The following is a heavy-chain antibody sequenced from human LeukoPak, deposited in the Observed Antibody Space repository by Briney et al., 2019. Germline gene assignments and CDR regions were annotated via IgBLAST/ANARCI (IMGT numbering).Heavy chain of an antibody. Sequence: GGSLRLSCAASGFTFDDYAMHWVRQAPGKGLEWVSGISWNSGSIGYADSVKGRFTISRDNAKNSLYLQMNSLRAEDTALYYCVKDAHDYGNYFDYWGQGTLVTVSS. J-gene: IGHJ4*02. CDR3: VKDAHDYGNYFDY. CDR2: ISWNSGSI. CDR1: GFTFDDYA. D-gene: IGHD4-17*01. V-gene: IGHV3-9*01.